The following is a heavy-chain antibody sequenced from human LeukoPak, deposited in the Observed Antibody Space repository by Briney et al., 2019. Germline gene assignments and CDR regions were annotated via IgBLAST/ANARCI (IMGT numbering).Heavy chain of an antibody. Sequence: GGSLRLACVAPEFTFSYYSMNWVRQPPGKGLEWVSSISSSSSYIYYADSVKGRFTISRDNAKNSLYLQMNSLRAEDTAVYYCARPQGRTYYDILSPAHHAFDIWGQGTMVTVSS. V-gene: IGHV3-21*01. CDR3: ARPQGRTYYDILSPAHHAFDI. D-gene: IGHD3-9*01. CDR2: ISSSSSYI. J-gene: IGHJ3*02. CDR1: EFTFSYYS.